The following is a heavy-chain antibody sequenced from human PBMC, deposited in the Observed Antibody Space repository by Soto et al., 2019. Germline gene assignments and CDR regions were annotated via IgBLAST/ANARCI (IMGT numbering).Heavy chain of an antibody. CDR1: GLTFSNYA. D-gene: IGHD1-26*01. CDR3: AKKQERELPRVIDF. V-gene: IGHV3-23*01. J-gene: IGHJ4*02. CDR2: MSGSSSTK. Sequence: EVRLLESGGGLVKPGGSLRLSCATSGLTFSNYAMSWVRQAPGEGPEWVSAMSGSSSTKYYADSVRRRFTISRDRSKNTLYLQMSSLRAEDTALYYCAKKQERELPRVIDFWGQGTLVTVSS.